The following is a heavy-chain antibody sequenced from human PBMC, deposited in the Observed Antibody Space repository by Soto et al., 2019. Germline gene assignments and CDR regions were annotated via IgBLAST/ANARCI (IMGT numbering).Heavy chain of an antibody. CDR3: ARAGYYDSSGYYGKSGYYYGMDV. D-gene: IGHD3-22*01. V-gene: IGHV4-39*01. J-gene: IGHJ6*02. CDR1: GCSISSSSYY. CDR2: IYYSGST. Sequence: PSETLSLTCTVSGCSISSSSYYWGWIRQPPGKGLAWIGSIYYSGSTYNNPSLKSRVTISVDTSKNQFSLKLSSVTAADTAVYYCARAGYYDSSGYYGKSGYYYGMDVWGQGTTVS.